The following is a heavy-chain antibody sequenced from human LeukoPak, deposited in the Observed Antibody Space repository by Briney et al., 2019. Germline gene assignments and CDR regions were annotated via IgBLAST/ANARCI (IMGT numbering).Heavy chain of an antibody. V-gene: IGHV3-21*01. CDR2: ISSSSSYV. CDR3: ARGDDYVWGSYRYADY. Sequence: GGSLRLSCAASGFTFSSYNMNWVRQAPGKGLEWVSSISSSSSYVYSADSVKGRFTISRDNAKNSLYLQMNSLRAEDTAVYYCARGDDYVWGSYRYADYWGQGPLVAVSS. D-gene: IGHD3-16*02. J-gene: IGHJ4*02. CDR1: GFTFSSYN.